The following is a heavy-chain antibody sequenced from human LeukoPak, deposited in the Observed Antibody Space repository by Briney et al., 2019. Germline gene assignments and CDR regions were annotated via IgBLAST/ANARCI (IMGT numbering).Heavy chain of an antibody. D-gene: IGHD3-10*01. Sequence: PSETLSLTCAVSGGSISSYYWSWIRQPPGKGLEWVGYIYYSGSTNYNPSLKSRVTISVATSKNKFSLKLSSVTAAVTAVYYCARVAGYGITQYYFVYWGQGTLVTASS. CDR2: IYYSGST. J-gene: IGHJ4*02. CDR3: ARVAGYGITQYYFVY. CDR1: GGSISSYY. V-gene: IGHV4-59*01.